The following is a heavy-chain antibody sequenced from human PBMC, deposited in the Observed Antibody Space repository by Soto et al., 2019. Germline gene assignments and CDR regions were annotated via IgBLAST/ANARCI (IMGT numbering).Heavy chain of an antibody. V-gene: IGHV4-59*08. Sequence: SETLSLTCTVSGGSISSYYWSWIRQPPGKGLEWIGYIYYSGSTNYNPSLKSRVTISVDTSKNQFSLKLSSVTAADTAVYYCARLAITSIDYWGQGTLVTVPQ. CDR2: IYYSGST. CDR3: ARLAITSIDY. CDR1: GGSISSYY. J-gene: IGHJ4*02. D-gene: IGHD1-20*01.